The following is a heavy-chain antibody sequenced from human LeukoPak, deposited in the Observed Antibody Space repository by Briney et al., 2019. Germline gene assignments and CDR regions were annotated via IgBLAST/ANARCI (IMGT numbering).Heavy chain of an antibody. V-gene: IGHV4-34*01. CDR1: GGSFSDYF. CDR2: INHSGST. Sequence: SETLSLTCAVYGGSFSDYFWSWIRQPPGKGLEWIGEINHSGSTNYNPSLKSRVTISVDTSKNQFSLKLSSVTAADTAMYYCARPLGIAAADEAFDIWGQGTMVTVSS. CDR3: ARPLGIAAADEAFDI. J-gene: IGHJ3*02. D-gene: IGHD6-13*01.